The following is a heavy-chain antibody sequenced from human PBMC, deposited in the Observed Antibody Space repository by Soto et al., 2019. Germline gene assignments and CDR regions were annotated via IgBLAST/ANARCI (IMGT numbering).Heavy chain of an antibody. CDR3: ARDRSAADYYYYGMDV. Sequence: LSLTCAVSGGSISSSNWWSWVRQPPGKGLEWIGEIYHSGSTNYNPSLKSRVTISVDKSKNQFSLKLSSVTAADTAVYYCARDRSAADYYYYGMDVWGQGTTVTVSS. V-gene: IGHV4-4*02. D-gene: IGHD2-15*01. CDR2: IYHSGST. CDR1: GGSISSSNW. J-gene: IGHJ6*02.